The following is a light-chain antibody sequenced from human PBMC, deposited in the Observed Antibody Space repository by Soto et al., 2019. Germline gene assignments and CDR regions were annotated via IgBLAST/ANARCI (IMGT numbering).Light chain of an antibody. CDR2: DVS. V-gene: IGLV2-14*03. CDR3: CSYTTSSTYV. J-gene: IGLJ1*01. Sequence: QSVLTQPASVSVSPGQSIAISCTGTSSYVGGYNYVSWYQQHPGKAPKLMIYDVSNRPSGVSNRFSGSKSGNTASLTISGLQAEDEADYYCCSYTTSSTYVFGTGTKVTVL. CDR1: SSYVGGYNY.